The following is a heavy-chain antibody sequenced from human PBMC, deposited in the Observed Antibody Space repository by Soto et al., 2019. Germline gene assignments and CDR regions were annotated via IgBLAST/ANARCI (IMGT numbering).Heavy chain of an antibody. J-gene: IGHJ3*02. CDR1: GFTVSSNY. Sequence: EVQLVESGGGLVQPGGSLRLSCAASGFTVSSNYMSWVRQAPGKGLEWVSVIYSGGSTYYADSVKGRFTISRHNSKTTLYLPLNSLRAEDTAVSYWASGWRVAAFAIWGQGAMGTVSS. CDR3: ASGWRVAAFAI. D-gene: IGHD2-15*01. V-gene: IGHV3-53*04. CDR2: IYSGGST.